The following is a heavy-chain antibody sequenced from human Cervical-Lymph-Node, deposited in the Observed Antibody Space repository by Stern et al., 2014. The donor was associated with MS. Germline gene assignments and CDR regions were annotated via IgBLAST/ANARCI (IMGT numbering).Heavy chain of an antibody. CDR2: INTKTGNP. CDR3: ARSQPFSY. D-gene: IGHD6-13*01. J-gene: IGHJ4*02. CDR1: GSTFTASS. V-gene: IGHV7-4-1*02. Sequence: VPLVESGSELKQPGASVTVACRVSGSTFTASSISWVRQAPGRGLEWMGWINTKTGNPTYALDFTGRFVFSLDTSVSTAFLQISSLKADDTAVYYCARSQPFSYWGQGTLVTVSP.